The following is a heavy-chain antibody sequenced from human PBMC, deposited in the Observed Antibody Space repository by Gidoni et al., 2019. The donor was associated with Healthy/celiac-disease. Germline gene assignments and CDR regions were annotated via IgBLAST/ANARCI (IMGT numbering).Heavy chain of an antibody. CDR1: ALTFSSYG. CDR3: ARDEMLNYYGSGSPFDY. CDR2: IWYDGSNK. D-gene: IGHD3-10*01. J-gene: IGHJ4*02. Sequence: QVQLVESGGGVVQPGRSLRLSCAASALTFSSYGMHWVRQAPGKGLEWVAVIWYDGSNKYYADSVKGRFTISRDNSKNTLYLQMNSLRAEDTAVYYCARDEMLNYYGSGSPFDYWGQGTLVTVSS. V-gene: IGHV3-33*01.